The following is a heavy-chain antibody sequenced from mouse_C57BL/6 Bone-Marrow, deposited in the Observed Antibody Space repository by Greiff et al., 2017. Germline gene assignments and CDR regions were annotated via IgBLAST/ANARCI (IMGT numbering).Heavy chain of an antibody. J-gene: IGHJ4*01. D-gene: IGHD1-1*01. CDR1: GYTFTSYW. Sequence: VKLQHPGAELVMPGASVKLSCKASGYTFTSYWMHWVKQRPGQGLEWIGEIDPSDSYTNYNQKFKGKSTLTVDKSSSTAYMQLSSLTSEDAAVYYCARGGSSYDYAMDYWGQGTSVTVSS. V-gene: IGHV1-69*01. CDR3: ARGGSSYDYAMDY. CDR2: IDPSDSYT.